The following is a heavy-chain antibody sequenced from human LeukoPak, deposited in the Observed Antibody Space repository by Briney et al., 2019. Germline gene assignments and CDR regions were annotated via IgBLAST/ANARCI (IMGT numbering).Heavy chain of an antibody. V-gene: IGHV3-74*01. D-gene: IGHD3-22*01. CDR1: GFTFSNYW. J-gene: IGHJ1*01. CDR3: ARAPSEIGGYYPEYFRH. Sequence: GGPLRLSCAAAGFTFSNYWMHWLRQAPGKGLVWVSRIKSDGRTNYADSVKGRITISRDNAKNTVSLQINSLSGQDTGVYYCARAPSEIGGYYPEYFRHWGQGTLVTVSS. CDR2: IKSDGRT.